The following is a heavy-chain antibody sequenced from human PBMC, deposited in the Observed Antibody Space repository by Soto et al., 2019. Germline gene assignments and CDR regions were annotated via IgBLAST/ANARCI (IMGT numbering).Heavy chain of an antibody. V-gene: IGHV2-5*02. CDR2: IFWDDDK. CDR1: GFSLSTSGVG. CDR3: AHKDIVATAFDY. D-gene: IGHD5-12*01. J-gene: IGHJ4*02. Sequence: QITLKESGPTLVKPTQTLTLTCTFSGFSLSTSGVGVGWIRQPPGKALEWLALIFWDDDKRYSPSLKSRLTITKDTSKNQVVLTMTNMDPVDTATYYCAHKDIVATAFDYWGQGTLVTVSS.